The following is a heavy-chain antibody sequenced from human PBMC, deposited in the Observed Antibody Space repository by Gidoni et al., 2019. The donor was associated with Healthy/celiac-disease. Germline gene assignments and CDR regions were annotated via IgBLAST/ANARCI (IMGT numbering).Heavy chain of an antibody. J-gene: IGHJ5*02. V-gene: IGHV4-39*01. Sequence: QLQLQESGPGLVKPSETLSLTCTVSGGSISSSSYYWGWIRQPPGKGLEWIGSIYYSGSTYYNPSLKSRVTISVDTSKNQFSLKLSSVTAADTAVYYCARHWAAAGGKRGRWFDPWGQGTLVTVSS. CDR2: IYYSGST. CDR1: GGSISSSSYY. D-gene: IGHD6-13*01. CDR3: ARHWAAAGGKRGRWFDP.